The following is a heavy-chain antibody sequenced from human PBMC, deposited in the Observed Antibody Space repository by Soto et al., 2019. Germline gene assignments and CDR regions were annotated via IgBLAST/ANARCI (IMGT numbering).Heavy chain of an antibody. D-gene: IGHD2-8*01. CDR1: RFTFSTYP. CDR3: AREMLAPSDYYYGLDV. Sequence: QVQLVESGGGVVEPGRSLRLSCAASRFTFSTYPMHWVRQAPGKRLEWVAVISYDGSNKYYADSVKGRFSISRDNSRNTLYLQMNSLTAEDAAVYFCAREMLAPSDYYYGLDVWGQGTTVTVSS. J-gene: IGHJ6*02. CDR2: ISYDGSNK. V-gene: IGHV3-30-3*01.